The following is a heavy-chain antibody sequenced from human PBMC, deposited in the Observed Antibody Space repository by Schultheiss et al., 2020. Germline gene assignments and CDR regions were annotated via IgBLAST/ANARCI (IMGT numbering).Heavy chain of an antibody. D-gene: IGHD2-15*01. V-gene: IGHV4-34*01. J-gene: IGHJ4*02. Sequence: SETLSLTCAVYGGSFSGYYWSWIRQPPGKGLEWIGEINHSGSTNYNPSLKSRVTISVDTSKNQFSLKLSSVTAADTAVYYCARTHQGYCSGGSCYPIDYWGQGTLVTGYS. CDR3: ARTHQGYCSGGSCYPIDY. CDR2: INHSGST. CDR1: GGSFSGYY.